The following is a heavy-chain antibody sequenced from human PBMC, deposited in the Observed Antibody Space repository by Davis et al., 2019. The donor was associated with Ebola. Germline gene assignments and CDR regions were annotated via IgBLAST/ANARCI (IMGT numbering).Heavy chain of an antibody. CDR2: MSHDGSDK. V-gene: IGHV3-30*18. CDR1: GFSFRNYG. J-gene: IGHJ4*02. D-gene: IGHD6-6*01. Sequence: GGSLRFSCATSGFSFRNYGMHWVRQTPGRGLEWVASMSHDGSDKHYADSVKGRFTISRDNSRDTLHLQMDSLRPEDTAMYYCAKDQYSSSIDYWGQGTLVTVSS. CDR3: AKDQYSSSIDY.